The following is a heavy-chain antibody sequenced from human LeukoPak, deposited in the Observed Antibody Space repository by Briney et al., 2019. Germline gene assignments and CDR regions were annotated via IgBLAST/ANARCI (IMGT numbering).Heavy chain of an antibody. CDR3: ASVTTVVEDYYYMDV. D-gene: IGHD4-23*01. CDR1: GFTFSSYE. Sequence: GGSLRLSCAASGFTFSSYEINWVRQAPGRGLEWVSYISSSGYTIHYADSVKGRFTISRDNAKNSLYLQMNSLRAEDTAVYYCASVTTVVEDYYYMDVWGKGTTVTISS. CDR2: ISSSGYTI. J-gene: IGHJ6*03. V-gene: IGHV3-48*03.